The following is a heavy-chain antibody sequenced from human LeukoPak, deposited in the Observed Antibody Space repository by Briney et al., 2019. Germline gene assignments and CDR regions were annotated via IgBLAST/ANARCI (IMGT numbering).Heavy chain of an antibody. Sequence: GGSLRLSGVASEFTFSTYSRNWLRHAPGKGLMWGSYISSSTSSIYYADSVRGRFTISRDNAKNSLNLQMNSLRAEDTAVYYCARVPDYDSRRAVYYMDVWGKGTTVTVSS. V-gene: IGHV3-48*01. D-gene: IGHD3-3*01. J-gene: IGHJ6*03. CDR3: ARVPDYDSRRAVYYMDV. CDR1: EFTFSTYS. CDR2: ISSSTSSI.